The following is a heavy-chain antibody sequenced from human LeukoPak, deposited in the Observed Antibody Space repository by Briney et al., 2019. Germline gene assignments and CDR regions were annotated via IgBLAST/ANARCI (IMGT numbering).Heavy chain of an antibody. J-gene: IGHJ5*02. D-gene: IGHD3-10*01. V-gene: IGHV4-31*03. CDR1: GGSISSGGYY. CDR3: ARGRRDYFYGSQNYFWT. CDR2: IYYSGST. Sequence: PSETLSLTCTVSGGSISSGGYYWSWIRQHPGKGLEWIGYIYYSGSTYYNPSLKSRVTISVDTSKNQFSLKLSSVTAADSAVYFCARGRRDYFYGSQNYFWTWGQGTLVTVSS.